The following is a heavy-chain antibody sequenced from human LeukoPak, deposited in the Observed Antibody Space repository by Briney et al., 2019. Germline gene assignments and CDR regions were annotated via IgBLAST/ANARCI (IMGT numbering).Heavy chain of an antibody. J-gene: IGHJ4*02. Sequence: SETLSLTCTVTGGSISSGSYYWSWIRQPAGKGLEWIGRIYTSGSTNYNPSLKSRVTISVDTSKNQFSLKLSSVTAVDTAVYYCARGSALAVAGAVDYWGQGTLVTVSS. D-gene: IGHD6-19*01. V-gene: IGHV4-61*02. CDR1: GGSISSGSYY. CDR2: IYTSGST. CDR3: ARGSALAVAGAVDY.